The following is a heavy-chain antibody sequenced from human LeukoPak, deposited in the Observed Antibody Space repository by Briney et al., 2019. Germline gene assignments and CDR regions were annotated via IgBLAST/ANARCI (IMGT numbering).Heavy chain of an antibody. CDR2: ISGSGGST. Sequence: GGSLRLSCAASGFTFSSYGMSWVRQAPGKGLEWVSGISGSGGSTYYADSVKRRFTISRDNSKNTLYLQMNSLRAEDTAVYYCAKQTVTATYYYDYYTDVWGEGATFTISS. J-gene: IGHJ6*03. D-gene: IGHD4-17*01. CDR1: GFTFSSYG. V-gene: IGHV3-23*01. CDR3: AKQTVTATYYYDYYTDV.